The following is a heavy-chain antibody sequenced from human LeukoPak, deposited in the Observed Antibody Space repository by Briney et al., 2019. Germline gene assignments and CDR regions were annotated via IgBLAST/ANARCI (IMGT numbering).Heavy chain of an antibody. Sequence: GGSLRLSCAASGFTFSTDWMNWVRQAPGKGLEWVATIKKDGSETYYVDFVKGRFTISRDNSKNTLYLQMNSLRAEDTAVYYCAKTYYYDSSGYYYYDAFDIWGQGTMVTVSS. J-gene: IGHJ3*02. CDR2: IKKDGSET. D-gene: IGHD3-22*01. V-gene: IGHV3-7*03. CDR3: AKTYYYDSSGYYYYDAFDI. CDR1: GFTFSTDW.